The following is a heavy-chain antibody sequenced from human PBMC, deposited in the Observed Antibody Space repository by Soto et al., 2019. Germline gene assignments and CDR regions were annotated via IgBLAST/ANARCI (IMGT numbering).Heavy chain of an antibody. CDR3: ARDYSKYGYYSALDV. J-gene: IGHJ6*02. CDR2: ISYDGSNK. D-gene: IGHD4-4*01. Sequence: PGGSLRLSCAASGFTFSNYAIYWVRQAPGRGLEWVALISYDGSNKYYGDSVKGRFTISRDNSKNTLYLQMSSLRAEDTAVYYCARDYSKYGYYSALDVWGQGTTVTVSS. CDR1: GFTFSNYA. V-gene: IGHV3-30*03.